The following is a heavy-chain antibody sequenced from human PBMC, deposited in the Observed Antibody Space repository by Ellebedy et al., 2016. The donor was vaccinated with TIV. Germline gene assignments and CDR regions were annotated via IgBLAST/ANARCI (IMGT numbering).Heavy chain of an antibody. J-gene: IGHJ4*02. D-gene: IGHD3-22*01. V-gene: IGHV3-30*04. CDR2: ISPDGRDK. CDR3: AKGRKLIRSSSLDY. CDR1: GFTFSSSI. Sequence: GESLKISCAASGFTFSSSILHWVRQAPGKGLEWVALISPDGRDKQYGDSVKGRFTISRDNSKNMLFLQMNSLRAEDTALYYCAKGRKLIRSSSLDYWGQGTLVTVSS.